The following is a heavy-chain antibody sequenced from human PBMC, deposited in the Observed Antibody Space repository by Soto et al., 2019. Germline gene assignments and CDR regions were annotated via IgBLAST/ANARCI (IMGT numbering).Heavy chain of an antibody. Sequence: GESLKISCKGSGYSFTSYWIGWVRQMPGKGLEWMGIIYPGDSDTRYSPSFQGQVTISADKSISTAYLQWSSLKASDTAMYYCAIAARPGYYYYGMDVWGQGTTVTVSS. CDR2: IYPGDSDT. D-gene: IGHD6-6*01. V-gene: IGHV5-51*01. CDR1: GYSFTSYW. J-gene: IGHJ6*02. CDR3: AIAARPGYYYYGMDV.